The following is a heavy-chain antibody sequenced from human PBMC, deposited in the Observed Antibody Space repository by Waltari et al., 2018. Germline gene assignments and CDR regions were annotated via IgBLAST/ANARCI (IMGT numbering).Heavy chain of an antibody. CDR1: GGSFSGYY. J-gene: IGHJ6*02. D-gene: IGHD3-3*01. CDR3: ARGGITIFGVVIPYYYYGMDV. CDR2: INHSGST. Sequence: QVQLQQWGAGLLKPSETLSLTCAVYGGSFSGYYWSWIRQPPGKGLGWIGEINHSGSTNYNPSLKSRVTISVDTSKNQFSLKLSSVTAADTAVYYCARGGITIFGVVIPYYYYGMDVWGQGTTVTVSS. V-gene: IGHV4-34*01.